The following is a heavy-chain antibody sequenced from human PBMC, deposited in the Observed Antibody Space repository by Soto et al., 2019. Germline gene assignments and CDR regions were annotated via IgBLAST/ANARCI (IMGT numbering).Heavy chain of an antibody. CDR1: GYTFTNYG. V-gene: IGHV1-18*01. CDR2: ISAYNGNT. J-gene: IGHJ4*02. CDR3: ARDRSPHDY. Sequence: QVQLVQSGAEVKKPGASVKVSCKASGYTFTNYGISWVRQAPGQGLEWMGWISAYNGNTKYAQKFQGRVTMTTDTSTSTDYMELRSLRSDDTAMYYCARDRSPHDYWGQGTLVTVSS.